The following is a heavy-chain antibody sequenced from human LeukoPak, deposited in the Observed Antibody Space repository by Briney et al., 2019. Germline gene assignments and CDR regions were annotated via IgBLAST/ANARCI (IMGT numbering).Heavy chain of an antibody. J-gene: IGHJ4*02. D-gene: IGHD3-16*01. CDR2: IHHSGST. V-gene: IGHV4-38-2*02. CDR1: GYSISSGYY. CDR3: TRGAGWLIDY. Sequence: SETLSLTCIVSGYSISSGYYWGWIRQPPGKGLEWIGNIHHSGSTYYNPSLKSRVTISADTSKNHFSLKLNSVTTADTAVYYCTRGAGWLIDYWGQGILVTVSS.